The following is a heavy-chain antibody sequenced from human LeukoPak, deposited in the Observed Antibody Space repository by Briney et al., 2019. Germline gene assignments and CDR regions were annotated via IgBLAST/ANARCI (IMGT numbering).Heavy chain of an antibody. CDR2: IYYSGST. CDR3: ARDRGGVVTAYDAFDI. V-gene: IGHV4-59*01. J-gene: IGHJ3*02. Sequence: SETLSLTCTVSGGSISSYYWSWIRQPPGKGLEWIGYIYYSGSTNYNPSLKSRVTISVDTSKNQFSLKLGSVTAADTAVYYCARDRGGVVTAYDAFDIWGQGTMVTVSS. D-gene: IGHD2-21*02. CDR1: GGSISSYY.